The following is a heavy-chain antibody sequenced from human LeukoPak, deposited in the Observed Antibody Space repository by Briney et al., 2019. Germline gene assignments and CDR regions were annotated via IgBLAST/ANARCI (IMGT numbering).Heavy chain of an antibody. CDR3: ARPYSSSWSINVDAFDI. J-gene: IGHJ3*02. V-gene: IGHV4-39*01. D-gene: IGHD6-13*01. CDR2: IYYSGST. CDR1: GGSISSSSYY. Sequence: TSETLSLTCTVSGGSISSSSYYWGWIRQPPGKGLEWIGSIYYSGSTYYNPSLKSRVTISVDTSKNQFSLKLSSVTAADTAVNYCARPYSSSWSINVDAFDIWGQGTMVTVSS.